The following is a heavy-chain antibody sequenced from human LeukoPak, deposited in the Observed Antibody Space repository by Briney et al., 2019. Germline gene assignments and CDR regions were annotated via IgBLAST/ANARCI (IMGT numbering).Heavy chain of an antibody. D-gene: IGHD6-19*01. J-gene: IGHJ4*02. CDR3: ARGRRPGGIAARGRIAVAGHYFDY. Sequence: SETLSLTCAVYGGSFSGYYWSWVRQPPGKGLEWIGEINHSGSTNYNPSLKSRVTISVDTSKNQFSLKLSSVTAADTAVYYCARGRRPGGIAARGRIAVAGHYFDYWGQGTLVTVSS. CDR2: INHSGST. V-gene: IGHV4-34*01. CDR1: GGSFSGYY.